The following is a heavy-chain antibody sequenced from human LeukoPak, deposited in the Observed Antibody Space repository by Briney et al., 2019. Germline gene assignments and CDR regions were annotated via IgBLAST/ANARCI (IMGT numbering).Heavy chain of an antibody. CDR1: GYSISSGYY. J-gene: IGHJ4*02. CDR3: ARSEYSSGWSFDY. D-gene: IGHD6-19*01. V-gene: IGHV4-38-2*01. Sequence: SETPSLTCAVSGYSISSGYYWGWIRPPPGKGLEWIGYMYHSGSAYYNPSLRSRVTISLDTSQNQFSLKLSSLTAADTAVYYCARSEYSSGWSFDYWGQGTLVTVSS. CDR2: MYHSGSA.